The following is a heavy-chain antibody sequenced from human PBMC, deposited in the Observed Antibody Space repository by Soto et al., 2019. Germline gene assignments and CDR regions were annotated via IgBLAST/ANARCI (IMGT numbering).Heavy chain of an antibody. J-gene: IGHJ4*02. V-gene: IGHV1-69*13. Sequence: SVKVSCKASGGTFSSYAISGVRQAPGRGLEWMGGLIPIFGTANYAQKLQGRVTITADESTSTAYMELSSLRSEDTAVYYCARDRRNHYFDYWGQGVLVTVSS. D-gene: IGHD1-1*01. CDR2: LIPIFGTA. CDR3: ARDRRNHYFDY. CDR1: GGTFSSYA.